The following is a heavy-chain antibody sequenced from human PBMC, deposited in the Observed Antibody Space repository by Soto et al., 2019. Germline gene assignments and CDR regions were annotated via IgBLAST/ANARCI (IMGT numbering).Heavy chain of an antibody. CDR1: GGSISSSSYY. CDR2: IYYSGST. D-gene: IGHD3-3*01. J-gene: IGHJ6*02. CDR3: ASSLYFDFWSGYYDYYYGMDV. Sequence: SETLSLTCTVSGGSISSSSYYWGWIRQPPGKGLEWIGSIYYSGSTYYNPSLKSRVTISVDTSKNQFSLKLSSVTAADTAVYYCASSLYFDFWSGYYDYYYGMDVWGQGTTVTVSS. V-gene: IGHV4-39*01.